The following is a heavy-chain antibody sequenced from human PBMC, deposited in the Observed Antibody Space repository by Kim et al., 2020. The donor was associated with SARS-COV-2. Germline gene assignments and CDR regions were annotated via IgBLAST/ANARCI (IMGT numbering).Heavy chain of an antibody. D-gene: IGHD4-17*01. V-gene: IGHV3-11*04. CDR3: ARGRTTVTTGRFDY. J-gene: IGHJ4*02. Sequence: ADSVRGRFTVSRDNDKTSLYLQMNSLTFEDTAVYYCARGRTTVTTGRFDYWGQGALVTVSS.